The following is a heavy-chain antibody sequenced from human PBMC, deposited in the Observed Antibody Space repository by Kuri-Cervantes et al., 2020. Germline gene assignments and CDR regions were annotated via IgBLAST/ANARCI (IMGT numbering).Heavy chain of an antibody. CDR1: GYTFTGYY. Sequence: SVKVSCKASGYTFTGYYMHWVRQAPGQGLEWMGRTIPILGIANYAQKFQGRVTITADKSTSTAYMELSRLRSDDTAVYYCAREGVGDYDFWSGYYGDWFDPWGQGTLVTVSS. J-gene: IGHJ5*02. CDR3: AREGVGDYDFWSGYYGDWFDP. CDR2: TIPILGIA. V-gene: IGHV1-69*04. D-gene: IGHD3-3*01.